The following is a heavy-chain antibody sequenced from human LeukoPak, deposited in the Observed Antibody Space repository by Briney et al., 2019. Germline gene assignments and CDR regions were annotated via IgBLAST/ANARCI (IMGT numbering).Heavy chain of an antibody. J-gene: IGHJ6*04. CDR1: GVSISSYF. CDR2: IYYIGTT. V-gene: IGHV4-59*01. D-gene: IGHD3-10*01. CDR3: AREGYGSGRSHFVDV. Sequence: SETLSLTCTVSGVSISSYFWTWIRQAPGKGLEWIGYIYYIGTTNYNPSLKSRATISVDMSKNQFSLKLTSVTAADTAVYYCAREGYGSGRSHFVDVWGTGTTVTVSS.